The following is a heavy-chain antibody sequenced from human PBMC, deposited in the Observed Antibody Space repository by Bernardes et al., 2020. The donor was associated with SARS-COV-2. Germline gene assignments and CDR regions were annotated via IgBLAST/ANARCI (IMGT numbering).Heavy chain of an antibody. Sequence: GGSLRLSCAASGFTFSDYYMSWIRQAPGKGLEWVSFISSSGSTIYYADSVKGRFTISRDNAKNSLYLEMNSLTAEDTAVYYCARGHDSSGYYPNRGGYYYGMDVWGQGTTVTVSS. CDR2: ISSSGSTI. D-gene: IGHD3-22*01. CDR3: ARGHDSSGYYPNRGGYYYGMDV. V-gene: IGHV3-11*01. J-gene: IGHJ6*02. CDR1: GFTFSDYY.